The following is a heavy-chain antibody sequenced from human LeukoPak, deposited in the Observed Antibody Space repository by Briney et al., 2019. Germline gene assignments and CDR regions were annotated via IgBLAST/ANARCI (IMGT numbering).Heavy chain of an antibody. CDR3: ARDSGRVGATGDYDH. V-gene: IGHV3-30-3*01. CDR1: GFTFSSYA. J-gene: IGHJ4*02. Sequence: GGSLRLSCGASGFTFSSYAMHGVREAPGKGLEWVAVISYDGSNKYYADSVKGRFTISRDNSKNTLYLQMNSLRAEDTAVYYCARDSGRVGATGDYDHWGQGTLVTVSS. D-gene: IGHD1-26*01. CDR2: ISYDGSNK.